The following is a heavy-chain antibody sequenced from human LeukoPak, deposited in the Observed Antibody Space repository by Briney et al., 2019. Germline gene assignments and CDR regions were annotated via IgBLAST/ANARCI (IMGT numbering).Heavy chain of an antibody. Sequence: SETLSLTCTVSGGSISSSSYYWGWIRQPPGKGLEWIGSIYYSGSTYYNPSLKSRVTISVDTSKNQFSLKLSSVTAADTAVYYCARLGGWNSRYFDYWGQGTLVTVSS. CDR1: GGSISSSSYY. CDR2: IYYSGST. D-gene: IGHD6-19*01. CDR3: ARLGGWNSRYFDY. V-gene: IGHV4-39*01. J-gene: IGHJ4*02.